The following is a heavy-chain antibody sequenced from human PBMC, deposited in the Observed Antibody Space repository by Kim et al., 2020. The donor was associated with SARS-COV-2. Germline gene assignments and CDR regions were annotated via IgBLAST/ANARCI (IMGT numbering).Heavy chain of an antibody. CDR3: ARDGSVATIARAFDI. CDR1: GGSISSSSYY. D-gene: IGHD5-12*01. J-gene: IGHJ3*02. Sequence: SETLSLTCTVSGGSISSSSYYWGWIRQPPGKGLEWIGSIYYSGSTYYNPSLKSRVTISVDTSKNQFSLKLSSVTAADTAVYYCARDGSVATIARAFDIWGQGTMVTVSS. CDR2: IYYSGST. V-gene: IGHV4-39*07.